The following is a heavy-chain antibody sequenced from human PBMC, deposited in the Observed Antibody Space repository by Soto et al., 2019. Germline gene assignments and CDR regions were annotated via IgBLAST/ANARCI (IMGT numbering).Heavy chain of an antibody. CDR2: ISAYNGNT. Sequence: ASVKVSCKASGYTFTSYGISWVRQAPGQGLEWMGWISAYNGNTNYAQKLQGRVTMTTDTSMSTAYMELRSLRSDDTAVYYCARDIVVVVAATRDYYYGMDVWGQGTTVTVSS. V-gene: IGHV1-18*01. CDR1: GYTFTSYG. CDR3: ARDIVVVVAATRDYYYGMDV. D-gene: IGHD2-15*01. J-gene: IGHJ6*02.